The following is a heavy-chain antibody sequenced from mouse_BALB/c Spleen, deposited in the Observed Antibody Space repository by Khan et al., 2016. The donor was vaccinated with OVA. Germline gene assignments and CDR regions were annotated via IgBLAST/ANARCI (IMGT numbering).Heavy chain of an antibody. CDR1: GFSLTNYG. CDR3: VKQNYGTLYAMDY. J-gene: IGHJ4*01. CDR2: IWGDGST. D-gene: IGHD2-1*01. Sequence: QVQLKQSGPGLVAPSQSLSVTCTVSGFSLTNYGVNWVRQPPGKGLEWLGVIWGDGSTNYHSALISRLTIRKANSKSQVFLKLNSLQTDDTATYYCVKQNYGTLYAMDYWGQGTSVTVSS. V-gene: IGHV2-3*01.